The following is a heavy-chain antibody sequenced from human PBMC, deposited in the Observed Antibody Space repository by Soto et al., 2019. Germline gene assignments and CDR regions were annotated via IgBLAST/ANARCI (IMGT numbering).Heavy chain of an antibody. J-gene: IGHJ4*02. CDR3: AHIVVAGLGYYFDY. CDR1: GFSLSSTRRA. Sequence: QITLKESGPPLVKPTETLTLTCTFSGFSLSSTRRAVGWIRQPPGKALEWLALIYWDDDKRYSPFLKSRLTITKDTSKNQVVLTMSNMDPVDTARYYCAHIVVAGLGYYFDYWGQGTLVTVSS. D-gene: IGHD6-19*01. CDR2: IYWDDDK. V-gene: IGHV2-5*02.